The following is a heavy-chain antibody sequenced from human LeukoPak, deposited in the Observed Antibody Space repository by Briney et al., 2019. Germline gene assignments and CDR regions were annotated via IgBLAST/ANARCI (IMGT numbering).Heavy chain of an antibody. V-gene: IGHV1-46*01. CDR1: GYTFTSYY. CDR2: INPSGGST. CDR3: ARGVSNSASGLPTRYFDY. Sequence: APVKVSCKASGYTFTSYYIHWVRQAPGQGLEWMGLINPSGGSTTYAEKFQGRVTMTRDMFTNTVYMEVSSLRSEDTAIYYCARGVSNSASGLPTRYFDYWGQGALVTVSS. J-gene: IGHJ4*02. D-gene: IGHD5-12*01.